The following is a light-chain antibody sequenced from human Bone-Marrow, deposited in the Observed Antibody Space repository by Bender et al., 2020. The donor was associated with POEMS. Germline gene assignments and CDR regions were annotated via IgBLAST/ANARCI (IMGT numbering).Light chain of an antibody. V-gene: IGLV1-36*01. CDR3: SAWADSLSGWV. CDR1: SSNIGNHG. J-gene: IGLJ3*02. CDR2: YDD. Sequence: QSVVTQPPSLSEAPRQRVTISCSVSSSNIGNHGVNWYQQLPGEAPKLLIYYDDLLTPGVSDRFSASKSGTSASLALSELQSEDEALYYCSAWADSLSGWVFGGGTKLTVL.